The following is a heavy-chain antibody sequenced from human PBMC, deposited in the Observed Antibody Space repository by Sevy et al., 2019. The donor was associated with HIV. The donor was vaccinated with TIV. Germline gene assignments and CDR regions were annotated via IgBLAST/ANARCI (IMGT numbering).Heavy chain of an antibody. Sequence: GGSLRLSCAASGFTFSSYWMHWVRQAPGKGLVWVSRINSDGSSTSYADSVKGRFTISRDNAKNTLYLQMNSLRAEDTAVYYCARVIYSSGWTPLYYFDYWGQGTLVTVSS. D-gene: IGHD6-19*01. CDR2: INSDGSST. J-gene: IGHJ4*02. CDR3: ARVIYSSGWTPLYYFDY. CDR1: GFTFSSYW. V-gene: IGHV3-74*01.